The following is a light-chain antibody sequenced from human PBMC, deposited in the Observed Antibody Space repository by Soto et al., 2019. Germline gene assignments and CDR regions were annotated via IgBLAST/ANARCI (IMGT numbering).Light chain of an antibody. CDR2: AVS. Sequence: QSALTQPPSASGSPGQSVAISCTGTSRDVGGQNYVSWYQQHPGKAPKLIIYAVSNRPSGVPDRFSGSKSGNTASLTISGLRAEDVADYYCCSHAGNNNYVFGTGTKLTVL. CDR1: SRDVGGQNY. J-gene: IGLJ1*01. V-gene: IGLV2-8*01. CDR3: CSHAGNNNYV.